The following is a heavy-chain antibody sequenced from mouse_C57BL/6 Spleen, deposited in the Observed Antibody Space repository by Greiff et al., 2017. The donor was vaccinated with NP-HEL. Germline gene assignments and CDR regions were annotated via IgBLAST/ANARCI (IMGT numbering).Heavy chain of an antibody. CDR3: ARQKLYYGSSYEYYAMDY. CDR1: GFSLTSYG. CDR2: IWSDGST. D-gene: IGHD1-1*01. Sequence: QVQLQQSGPGLVAPSQSLSITCTVSGFSLTSYGVHWVRQPPGKGLEWLVVIWSDGSTTYNSALKSRLSISKDNSKSQVFLKMNSLQTDDTAMYYCARQKLYYGSSYEYYAMDYWGQGTSVTVSS. V-gene: IGHV2-6-1*01. J-gene: IGHJ4*01.